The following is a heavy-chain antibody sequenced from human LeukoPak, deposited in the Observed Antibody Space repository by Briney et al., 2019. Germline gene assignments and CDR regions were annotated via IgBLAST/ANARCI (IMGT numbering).Heavy chain of an antibody. CDR3: ARHDCSSTSCYMDY. V-gene: IGHV4-59*01. D-gene: IGHD2-2*02. CDR1: GGSISSYY. J-gene: IGHJ4*02. CDR2: IYYSGST. Sequence: SETLSLTCTVSGGSISSYYWSWIRQPPGKGLEWIGYIYYSGSTNYNPSLKSRVTISVDTSKNQFSLKLSSVTAADTAVYYCARHDCSSTSCYMDYWGQGTLVTVS.